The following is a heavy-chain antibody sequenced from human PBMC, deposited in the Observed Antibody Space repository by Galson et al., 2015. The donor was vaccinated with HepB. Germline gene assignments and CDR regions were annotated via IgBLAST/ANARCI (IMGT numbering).Heavy chain of an antibody. CDR3: TTHSTPGTFGY. Sequence: SLRLSCAASGFSFSNTWMSWVRQAPRKGLERVGRIKRKTDGGTTDYVAPVKGRFTISRDDSKNTLYLQMNSLKTEDTAVYYCTTHSTPGTFGYWGQGTLVTVSS. CDR2: IKRKTDGGTT. J-gene: IGHJ4*02. CDR1: GFSFSNTW. D-gene: IGHD1-7*01. V-gene: IGHV3-15*01.